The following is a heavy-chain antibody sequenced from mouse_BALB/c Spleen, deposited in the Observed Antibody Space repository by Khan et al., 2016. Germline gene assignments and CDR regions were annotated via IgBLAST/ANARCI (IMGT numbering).Heavy chain of an antibody. D-gene: IGHD2-14*01. CDR3: ARGGYRYEFAY. Sequence: EVQLQESGPELVKPGASVKISCKASGYLFTDYFMNWVMQSHGKSLEWIGRINPYNGDTFYNQKFKGKVTLTVDKSYSTAHMELRSLASEDSAVYYCARGGYRYEFAYWGQGTLVTVSA. CDR2: INPYNGDT. V-gene: IGHV1-20*02. J-gene: IGHJ3*01. CDR1: GYLFTDYF.